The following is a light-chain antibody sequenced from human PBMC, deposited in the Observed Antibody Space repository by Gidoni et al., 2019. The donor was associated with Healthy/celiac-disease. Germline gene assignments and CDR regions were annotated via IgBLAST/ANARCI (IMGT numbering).Light chain of an antibody. V-gene: IGLV1-40*01. J-gene: IGLJ1*01. CDR3: QSYDSSLSALYV. CDR2: GNS. CDR1: SSNIGAGYY. Sequence: QSVLTQPPAVTGAPGQRVTISCTGSSSNIGAGYYVHWYQQIPGTAPKLLIYGNSNRPSGVPDRFSGSKSGTSASLAITGLQAEDEADYYCQSYDSSLSALYVFGTGTKVTVL.